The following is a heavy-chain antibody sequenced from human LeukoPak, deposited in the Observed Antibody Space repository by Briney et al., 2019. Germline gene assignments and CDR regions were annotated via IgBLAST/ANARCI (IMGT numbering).Heavy chain of an antibody. Sequence: GGSLRLSCAVSGFTFSDYYMSWIRQAPGKGLEWVSYISGTGDTTFYADSVRGRFTISRDNAKNSVYLQMNSLRAEETAVYYCASRYSLFDFWGQGTLVSVSS. CDR1: GFTFSDYY. V-gene: IGHV3-11*04. J-gene: IGHJ4*02. CDR3: ASRYSLFDF. D-gene: IGHD5-18*01. CDR2: ISGTGDTT.